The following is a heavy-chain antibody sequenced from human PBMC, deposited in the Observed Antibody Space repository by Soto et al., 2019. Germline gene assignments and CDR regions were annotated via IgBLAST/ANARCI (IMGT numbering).Heavy chain of an antibody. V-gene: IGHV2-5*02. Sequence: QITLKESGPPVVNPTQTPTLTCTFSGFSLSSSGVGVGWIRQPPGKALEWLALIYWDDDKRYSPSLKSRLTITKDTSKKQVVLTMTNMDPVDTATYYCAHGTEKFDPWGQGTLVTVSS. CDR3: AHGTEKFDP. CDR2: IYWDDDK. CDR1: GFSLSSSGVG. J-gene: IGHJ5*02.